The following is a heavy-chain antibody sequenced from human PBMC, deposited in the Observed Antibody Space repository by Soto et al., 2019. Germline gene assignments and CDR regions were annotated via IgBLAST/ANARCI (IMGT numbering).Heavy chain of an antibody. Sequence: SGGSLRLSCAASGFTFSSYAMSWVRQAPGKGLEWVSAISGSGGSTYYADSVKGRFTISRDNSKNTLYLQMNSLRAEDTAVYYCAKGRYSSSWYAEFDPWGQGTLVTVSS. D-gene: IGHD6-13*01. CDR3: AKGRYSSSWYAEFDP. J-gene: IGHJ5*02. CDR2: ISGSGGST. V-gene: IGHV3-23*01. CDR1: GFTFSSYA.